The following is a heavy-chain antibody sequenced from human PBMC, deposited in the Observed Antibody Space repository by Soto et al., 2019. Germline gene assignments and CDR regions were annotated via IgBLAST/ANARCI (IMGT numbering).Heavy chain of an antibody. CDR3: EKGSRHCDSTSCYSLSAFDL. CDR1: GFTFSSFA. CDR2: ISGSGRGT. V-gene: IGHV3-23*01. J-gene: IGHJ3*01. Sequence: EVQLLESGGGLVQPGGSLRLSCAASGFTFSSFAMTWVRQAPGKELQWVSSISGSGRGTYCADSVKGRCTISRDNSKNTLDLQMHSLRTEDTAVYYCEKGSRHCDSTSCYSLSAFDLWGQGTMVTVSS. D-gene: IGHD2-2*02.